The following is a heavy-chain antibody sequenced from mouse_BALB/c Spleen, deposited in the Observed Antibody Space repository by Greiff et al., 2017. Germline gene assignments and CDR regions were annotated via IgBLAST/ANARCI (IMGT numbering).Heavy chain of an antibody. D-gene: IGHD2-4*01. CDR2: INPSSGYT. CDR3: ARMPMITTGAMDY. V-gene: IGHV1-4*02. J-gene: IGHJ4*01. CDR1: GYTFTSYT. Sequence: QVQLQQSAAELARPGASVKMSCKASGYTFTSYTMHWVKQRPGQGLEWIGYINPSSGYTEYNQKFKDKTTLTADKSSSTAYMQLSSLTSEDSAVYYYARMPMITTGAMDYWGQGTSVTVSS.